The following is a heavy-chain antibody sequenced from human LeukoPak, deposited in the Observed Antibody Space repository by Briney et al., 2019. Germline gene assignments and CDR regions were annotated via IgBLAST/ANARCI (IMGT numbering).Heavy chain of an antibody. D-gene: IGHD3-22*01. CDR3: ARGHGGYYYDSSGPVDY. Sequence: SGGSLRLSCAASGFTISSNYMSWVRQAPGKGLEWVSYISSSSSTIYYADSVKGRFTISRDNAKNSLYLQMNSLRAEDTAVYYCARGHGGYYYDSSGPVDYWGQGTLVTVSS. CDR2: ISSSSSTI. V-gene: IGHV3-48*01. CDR1: GFTISSNY. J-gene: IGHJ4*02.